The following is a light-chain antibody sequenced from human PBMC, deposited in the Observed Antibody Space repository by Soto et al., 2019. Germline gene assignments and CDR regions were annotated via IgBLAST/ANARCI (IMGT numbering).Light chain of an antibody. CDR3: LHYNNYYT. J-gene: IGKJ2*01. CDR1: QSISSW. V-gene: IGKV1-5*03. Sequence: DIQMTQSPSTLSASVGDRVTITCRASQSISSWLAWYQQKPGKAPKLLVYKASSLESGVPSRFSGSGSGTEFTLTISSLQPDDFATYYCLHYNNYYTFGQGTKLEIK. CDR2: KAS.